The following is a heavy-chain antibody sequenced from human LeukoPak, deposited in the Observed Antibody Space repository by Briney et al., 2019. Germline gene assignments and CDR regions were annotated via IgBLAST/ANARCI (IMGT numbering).Heavy chain of an antibody. J-gene: IGHJ4*02. CDR3: ARAYCSSISCYYYFDY. CDR2: ISSSSSHI. Sequence: GGSLRLSCAASGFTFSTYGMNWVRRAPGKGLEWVSSISSSSSHIYYADSVKGRFTISRDNAKNSLYLQMNSLRAEDTAVYYCARAYCSSISCYYYFDYWGQGTLVTVSS. V-gene: IGHV3-21*01. D-gene: IGHD2-2*01. CDR1: GFTFSTYG.